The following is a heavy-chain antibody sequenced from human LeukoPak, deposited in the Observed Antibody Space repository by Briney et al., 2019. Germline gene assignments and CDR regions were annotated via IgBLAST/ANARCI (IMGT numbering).Heavy chain of an antibody. V-gene: IGHV3-21*01. CDR2: ISSSSSYI. CDR1: GFTFSSYS. D-gene: IGHD3-9*01. CDR3: ARDYNIGTGYYTNWFDP. J-gene: IGHJ5*02. Sequence: GGSLRLSCAASGFTFSSYSMNWVRQAPGKGLECVSSISSSSSYIYYADSVKGRFTISRDNAKNSLYLQMNSLRAEDTAVYYCARDYNIGTGYYTNWFDPWGQGTLVTVSS.